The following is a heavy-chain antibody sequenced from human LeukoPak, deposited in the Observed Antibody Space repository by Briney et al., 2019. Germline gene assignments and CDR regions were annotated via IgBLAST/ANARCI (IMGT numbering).Heavy chain of an antibody. D-gene: IGHD3-22*01. CDR2: IYYSGST. CDR1: GGSISSSSYY. V-gene: IGHV4-39*07. Sequence: SETLSLTCTVSGGSISSSSYYWGWIRQPPGKGLEWIGSIYYSGSTYYNPSLKSRVTISVDTSKNQFSLKLSSVTAADTAVYYCARGHSADYYDSSGYYNYFDYWGQGTLVTVSS. CDR3: ARGHSADYYDSSGYYNYFDY. J-gene: IGHJ4*02.